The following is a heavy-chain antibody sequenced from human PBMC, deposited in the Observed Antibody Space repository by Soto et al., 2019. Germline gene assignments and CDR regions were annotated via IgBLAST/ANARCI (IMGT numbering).Heavy chain of an antibody. V-gene: IGHV3-30-3*01. D-gene: IGHD3-3*01. CDR1: GFNFSSYA. CDR3: ARDETFWSGYSSCDY. J-gene: IGHJ4*01. CDR2: ISYDGSNK. Sequence: GGSLRLSCAASGFNFSSYAMHWVRQAPGKGLEWVAVISYDGSNKYYADSVKGRFTISRDNSKNTLYLQMNSLRAEDTAVYYCARDETFWSGYSSCDYWGQGSLVTVSS.